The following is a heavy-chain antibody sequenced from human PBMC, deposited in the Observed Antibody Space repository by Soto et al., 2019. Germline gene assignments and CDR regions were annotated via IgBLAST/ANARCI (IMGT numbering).Heavy chain of an antibody. CDR3: ARGLEYSYGSWYYGMDV. V-gene: IGHV1-8*02. CDR1: GYTFTSYG. CDR2: MNPNSGNT. D-gene: IGHD5-18*01. Sequence: ASVKVSCKASGYTFTSYGIIWVRQAPGQGLEWMGWMNPNSGNTGYAQKFQGRVTMTRNTSISTAYMELSSLRSEDTAVYYCARGLEYSYGSWYYGMDVWGQGTTVTVSS. J-gene: IGHJ6*02.